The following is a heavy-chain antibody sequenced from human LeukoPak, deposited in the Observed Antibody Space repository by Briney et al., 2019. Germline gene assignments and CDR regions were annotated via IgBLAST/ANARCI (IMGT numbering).Heavy chain of an antibody. CDR3: ASLGGLGSWNFGY. Sequence: NSSETLSLTCTVSGGSISSYYWSWIRQPPGKGLEWIGYIYYGGSTNYNPSLKNRVTISLDTSKSQFSLRLTSVTAADTAVYYCASLGGLGSWNFGYWGQGTLVTVPS. V-gene: IGHV4-59*01. J-gene: IGHJ4*02. D-gene: IGHD3-10*01. CDR2: IYYGGST. CDR1: GGSISSYY.